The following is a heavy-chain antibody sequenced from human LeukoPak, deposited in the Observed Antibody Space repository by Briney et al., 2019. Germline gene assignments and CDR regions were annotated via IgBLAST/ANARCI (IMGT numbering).Heavy chain of an antibody. CDR1: GGSISSYY. D-gene: IGHD5-24*01. CDR2: IYYSGST. CDR3: ARGEMAFDY. V-gene: IGHV4-59*01. Sequence: PSETLSLTCTVSGGSISSYYWSWIRQPPGKGLEWVGYIYYSGSTTYYPSLKSRVTISVDTSKNQFSLKLSSVTAADATVSYCARGEMAFDYWRGGTMV. J-gene: IGHJ4*02.